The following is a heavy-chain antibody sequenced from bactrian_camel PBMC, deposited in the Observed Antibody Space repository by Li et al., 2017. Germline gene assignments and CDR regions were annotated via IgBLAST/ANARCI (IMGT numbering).Heavy chain of an antibody. Sequence: VQLVESGGASVQAGGSLRLSCAASGFTVSSSCMGWFRQAPGKEREGVAFIGSDGKPSYIDSVKGRFTISKGTAKNILYLQMDRLKPEDTAMYYCAADDGERIRDCATVEEEDWDWYQGTQVTVS. CDR1: GFTVSSSC. CDR2: IGSDGKP. V-gene: IGHV3S55*01. CDR3: AADDGERIRDCATVEEEDWD. J-gene: IGHJ4*01. D-gene: IGHD1*01.